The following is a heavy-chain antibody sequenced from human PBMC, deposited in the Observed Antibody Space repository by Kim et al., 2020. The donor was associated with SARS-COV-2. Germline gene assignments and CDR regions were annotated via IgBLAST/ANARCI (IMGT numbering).Heavy chain of an antibody. V-gene: IGHV1-18*01. CDR3: ARDLFYGGHSPIPLDY. CDR2: ISAYNGNT. J-gene: IGHJ4*02. CDR1: GYTFTSYG. Sequence: ASVKVSCKASGYTFTSYGISWVRQAPGQGLEWMGWISAYNGNTNYAQKLQGRVTMTTDTSTSTAYMELRSLRSDDTAVYYCARDLFYGGHSPIPLDYWGQGTLVTVSS. D-gene: IGHD4-17*01.